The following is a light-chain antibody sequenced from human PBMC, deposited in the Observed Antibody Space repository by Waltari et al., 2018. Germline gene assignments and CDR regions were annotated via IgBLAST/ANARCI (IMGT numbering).Light chain of an antibody. V-gene: IGKV1-5*01. CDR3: QRYNSYSNT. CDR1: QNTNTY. CDR2: GGS. J-gene: IGKJ2*01. Sequence: DIQLTQSPSTLSASVGDRVTITCRASQNTNTYLAWYQHKPGKAPKLLIYGGSTLESGVPLRFSGSGSGTEFTLTISSLQPDDFATYYCQRYNSYSNTFGQGTKLEIK.